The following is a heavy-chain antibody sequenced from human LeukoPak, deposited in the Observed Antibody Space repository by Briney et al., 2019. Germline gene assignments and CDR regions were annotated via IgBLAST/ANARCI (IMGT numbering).Heavy chain of an antibody. CDR1: GGTFSSYA. D-gene: IGHD1-7*01. Sequence: SVKVSCKASGGTFSSYAISWVRQAPGQGLEWMGGIIPIFGTANYAQKFQGRVTITTDESTSTAYMELSSLRSEDTAVYYCARAPNWNYGFDYWGQRTLVTVSS. CDR3: ARAPNWNYGFDY. V-gene: IGHV1-69*05. CDR2: IIPIFGTA. J-gene: IGHJ4*02.